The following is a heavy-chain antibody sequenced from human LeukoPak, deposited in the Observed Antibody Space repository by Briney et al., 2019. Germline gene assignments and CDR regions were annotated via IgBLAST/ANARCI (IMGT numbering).Heavy chain of an antibody. CDR3: ARGTSGSYFYYYYGMDV. CDR1: GFTVSSNY. Sequence: GGSLRLSCAASGFTVSSNYMSWVRQAPGKGLEWVSVIYSGGSTYYADSVKGRFTISRDNSKNTLYLQMNSLRAEDTAVYYCARGTSGSYFYYYYGMDVWGQGTTDTVSS. D-gene: IGHD1-26*01. V-gene: IGHV3-66*01. J-gene: IGHJ6*02. CDR2: IYSGGST.